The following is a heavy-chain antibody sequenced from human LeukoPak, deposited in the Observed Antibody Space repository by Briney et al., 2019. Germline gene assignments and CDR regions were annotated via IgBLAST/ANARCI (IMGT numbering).Heavy chain of an antibody. J-gene: IGHJ4*02. D-gene: IGHD6-6*01. V-gene: IGHV3-9*03. CDR3: GKDMRYSSSGSFDY. Sequence: PGGSLRLSCAASGFTFDDYAMHWVRHAPGKGLEWVSGISWNSGNIVYADSVRGRFTISRDNAKNSLYLQMDSLRAEDMAFYYCGKDMRYSSSGSFDYWGQGTLVTVSS. CDR2: ISWNSGNI. CDR1: GFTFDDYA.